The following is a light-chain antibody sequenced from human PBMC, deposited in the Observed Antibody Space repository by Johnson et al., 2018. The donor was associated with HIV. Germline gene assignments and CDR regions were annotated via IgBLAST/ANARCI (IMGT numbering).Light chain of an antibody. J-gene: IGLJ1*01. CDR2: DNN. CDR3: GTWDSSLSAGGV. Sequence: QSVLTQPPSVSAAPGQKVTISCSGSSSNVGSSFVSWYRQVPGTAPKLLIYDNNKRPSGIPGRFSGSKSGPSATLGITGLQTVDEADYYCGTWDSSLSAGGVVGTGTKVTVL. CDR1: SSNVGSSF. V-gene: IGLV1-51*01.